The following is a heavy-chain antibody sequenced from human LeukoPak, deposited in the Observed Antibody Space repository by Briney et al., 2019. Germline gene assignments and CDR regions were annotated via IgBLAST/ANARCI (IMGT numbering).Heavy chain of an antibody. CDR2: INPNSGGT. CDR3: ARESDDSSGPMGF. J-gene: IGHJ4*02. D-gene: IGHD3-22*01. CDR1: GYTFTGYY. Sequence: ASVKVSCKASGYTFTGYYMHWVRQAPGQGLEWMGWINPNSGGTNYAQKFQGWVTMTRDTSISTAYMELSRLRSEDTAVYYCARESDDSSGPMGFWGQGTLVTVSS. V-gene: IGHV1-2*04.